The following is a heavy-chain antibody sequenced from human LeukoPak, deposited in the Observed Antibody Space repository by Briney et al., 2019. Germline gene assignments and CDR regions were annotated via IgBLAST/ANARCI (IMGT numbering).Heavy chain of an antibody. CDR1: GFTVSSNY. V-gene: IGHV3-66*01. CDR3: ARVPYFDWSLSY. D-gene: IGHD3-9*01. J-gene: IGHJ4*02. Sequence: GGSLRLSCAASGFTVSSNYMSWVRQAPGKGLEWVSVIYSGGSTYYADSVKGRFTISRDNSKNTLYPQMNSLRAEDTAVYYCARVPYFDWSLSYWGQGTLVTVSS. CDR2: IYSGGST.